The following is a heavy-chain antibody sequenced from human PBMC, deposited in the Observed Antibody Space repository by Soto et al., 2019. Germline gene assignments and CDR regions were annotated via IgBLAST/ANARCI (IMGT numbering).Heavy chain of an antibody. V-gene: IGHV4-34*01. D-gene: IGHD2-8*02. J-gene: IGHJ5*02. Sequence: AETLSLTCAVYGGSFSGYYWSWIRQPPGKGLEWIGEINHSGSTNYNPSPKSIVTISVDTSKNQFSLKLSSVTAADTAVYYCARGVAYAGWCDXMGQGTLGTVSX. CDR3: ARGVAYAGWCDX. CDR1: GGSFSGYY. CDR2: INHSGST.